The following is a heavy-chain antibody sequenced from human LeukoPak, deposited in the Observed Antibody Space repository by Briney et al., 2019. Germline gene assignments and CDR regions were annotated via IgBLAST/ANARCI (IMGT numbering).Heavy chain of an antibody. CDR3: ARGPDIVVVSGWFDP. Sequence: GGSLRLSCEASGLTFSNSWMHWVRQAPGKGLVWVSRINNEGTTISYADSVKGRFTISRDNAKNSLYLQMNSLRAEDTAVYYCARGPDIVVVSGWFDPWGQGTLVTVSS. J-gene: IGHJ5*02. D-gene: IGHD2-15*01. V-gene: IGHV3-74*01. CDR1: GLTFSNSW. CDR2: INNEGTTI.